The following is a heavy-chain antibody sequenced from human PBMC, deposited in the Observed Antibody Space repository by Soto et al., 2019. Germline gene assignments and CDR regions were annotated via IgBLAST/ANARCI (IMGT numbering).Heavy chain of an antibody. CDR3: AGDNSIAAAGTFDY. J-gene: IGHJ4*02. V-gene: IGHV1-69*08. CDR2: IIPILGIA. CDR1: GGTFRSYT. D-gene: IGHD6-13*01. Sequence: QVQLVQSGAEVKKPGSSVKVSCKASGGTFRSYTISWVRQAPGQGLEWMGRIIPILGIANYAQKFQGRVTITADKSTSTAYMELSSLRSEDTAVYYCAGDNSIAAAGTFDYWGQGTLVTVSS.